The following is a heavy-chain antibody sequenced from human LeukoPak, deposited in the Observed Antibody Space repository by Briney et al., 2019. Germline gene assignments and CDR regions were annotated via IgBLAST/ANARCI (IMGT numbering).Heavy chain of an antibody. CDR3: ARGRDRGYLDY. J-gene: IGHJ4*02. D-gene: IGHD2-15*01. CDR2: ISYDGSNK. Sequence: GGSLRLSCAASEFTFSSYAMHWVRQAPGKGLEWVAVISYDGSNKYYADSVKGRFTISRDNSKNTLYLQMNSLRAEDTAVYYCARGRDRGYLDYWGQGPLVPVSS. V-gene: IGHV3-30-3*01. CDR1: EFTFSSYA.